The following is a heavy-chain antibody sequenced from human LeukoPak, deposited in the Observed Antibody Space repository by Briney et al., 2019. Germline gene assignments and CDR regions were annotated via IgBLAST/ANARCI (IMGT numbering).Heavy chain of an antibody. CDR3: ARDVDCSGGSCFTGVTAFDI. J-gene: IGHJ3*02. D-gene: IGHD2-15*01. Sequence: GASVKVSCTASEYTFTGYYMHWVRQAPGQALEWMGWINPNSGGTKYAQKFQGRVTMTRDTSISTAYMELSRLRSDDTAVYYCARDVDCSGGSCFTGVTAFDIWGQGTMVTVSS. V-gene: IGHV1-2*02. CDR2: INPNSGGT. CDR1: EYTFTGYY.